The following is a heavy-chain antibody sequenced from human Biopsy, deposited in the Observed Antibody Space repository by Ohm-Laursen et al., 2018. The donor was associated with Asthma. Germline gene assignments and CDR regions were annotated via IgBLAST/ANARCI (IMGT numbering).Heavy chain of an antibody. CDR3: ARKAGSCISRTCYSLDF. CDR2: INSVFGTT. V-gene: IGHV1-69*13. CDR1: GGTFNTYV. D-gene: IGHD2-2*01. Sequence: SVKVSCKSLGGTFNTYVIGWVRQAPEQGLEWMGGINSVFGTTAYPQKFQDRVTITADDSTSTVYMELSSLRSEDTAVYYCARKAGSCISRTCYSLDFWGQGTLVTVSS. J-gene: IGHJ4*02.